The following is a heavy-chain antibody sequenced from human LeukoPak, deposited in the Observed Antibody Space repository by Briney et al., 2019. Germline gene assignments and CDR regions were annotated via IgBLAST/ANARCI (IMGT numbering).Heavy chain of an antibody. CDR3: VRLPLGYCSSTSCLD. V-gene: IGHV1-18*01. CDR1: GYNFNTYG. D-gene: IGHD2-2*01. J-gene: IGHJ4*02. Sequence: ASVKVSCKASGYNFNTYGISWVRQAPGQGLEWRGWISSSTGNTKYAQKLQDRVTMTTDTSTSTAYLYLRNLRSDDTAVYYCVRLPLGYCSSTSCLDWGQGTLVTVSS. CDR2: ISSSTGNT.